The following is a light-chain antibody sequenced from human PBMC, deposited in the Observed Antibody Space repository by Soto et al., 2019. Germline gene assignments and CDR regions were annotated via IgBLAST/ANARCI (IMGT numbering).Light chain of an antibody. CDR3: QHLHSYPLT. Sequence: DIQLTQSPSFLSASVGDRVTITCRASQGSSSYLAWYQQKPGKAPKLLIFAASTLHSGVPSRFSGSGSGTEFTLTISSLQPEDFATYYCQHLHSYPLTFGGGTKVEMK. CDR1: QGSSSY. J-gene: IGKJ4*01. CDR2: AAS. V-gene: IGKV1-9*01.